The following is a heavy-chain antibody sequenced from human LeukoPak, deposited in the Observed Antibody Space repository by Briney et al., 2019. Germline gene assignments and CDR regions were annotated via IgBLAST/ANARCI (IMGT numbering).Heavy chain of an antibody. D-gene: IGHD6-19*01. J-gene: IGHJ4*02. V-gene: IGHV3-23*01. CDR1: GFTFSSYA. Sequence: GGSLRLSCAASGFTFSSYAMSWVRQAPGKGLEWVSAISGSGGSTYYADSVKGRFTISRDNSKNTLYLQMNSLRAEDTAVYYCARDHRQAVAIGYWGQGTLVTVSS. CDR3: ARDHRQAVAIGY. CDR2: ISGSGGST.